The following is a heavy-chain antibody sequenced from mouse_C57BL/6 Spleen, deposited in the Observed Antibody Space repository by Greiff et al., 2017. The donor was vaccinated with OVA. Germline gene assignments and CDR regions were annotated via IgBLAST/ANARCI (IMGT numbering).Heavy chain of an antibody. V-gene: IGHV14-4*01. CDR2: IDPENGDT. J-gene: IGHJ3*01. CDR1: GFNIKDDY. Sequence: EVKLVESGAELVRPGASVKLSCTASGFNIKDDYMPWVKQRPEQGLEWIGWIDPENGDTEYASKFQGKATITADTSSNTAYLQLSSLTSEDTAVYYCTTSQTAQASFAYWGQGTLVTVSA. D-gene: IGHD3-2*02. CDR3: TTSQTAQASFAY.